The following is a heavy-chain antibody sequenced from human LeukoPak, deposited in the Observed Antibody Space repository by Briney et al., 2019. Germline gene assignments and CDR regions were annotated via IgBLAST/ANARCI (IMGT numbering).Heavy chain of an antibody. CDR3: ATDLALRLYRYFDY. V-gene: IGHV1-24*01. CDR1: GFTFSSSG. Sequence: PGGSLRLSCAASGFTFSSSGMHWVRQAPGKGLEWMGGFDPEDGETIYAQKFQGRVTMTEDTSTDTAYMELSSLRSEDTAVYYCATDLALRLYRYFDYWGQGTLVTVSS. J-gene: IGHJ4*02. D-gene: IGHD3-16*02. CDR2: FDPEDGET.